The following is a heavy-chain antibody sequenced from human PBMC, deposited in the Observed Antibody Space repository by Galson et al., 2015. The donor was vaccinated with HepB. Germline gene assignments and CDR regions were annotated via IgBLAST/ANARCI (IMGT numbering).Heavy chain of an antibody. Sequence: SLRLACAASGFTFSSYAMHWVRQAPGKGLEWVAVISYDGSNKYYADSVKGRFTISRDNSKNTLYLQMNSLRAEDTAVYYCAREMWPDYYDSSGYYVAAFDIWGPGTMVTVSS. V-gene: IGHV3-30-3*01. J-gene: IGHJ3*02. CDR3: AREMWPDYYDSSGYYVAAFDI. CDR1: GFTFSSYA. CDR2: ISYDGSNK. D-gene: IGHD3-22*01.